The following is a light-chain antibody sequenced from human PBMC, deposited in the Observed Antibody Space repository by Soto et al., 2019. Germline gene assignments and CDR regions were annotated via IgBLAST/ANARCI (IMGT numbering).Light chain of an antibody. V-gene: IGKV3-20*01. CDR2: GAS. CDR1: QSVSSSY. Sequence: MVLTQSPGTLTLSTGERATLSCRASQSVSSSYLAWYQQKPGQAPRLLIYGASSRATGIPDRFSGSGSGTDFTLTISRLEPEDFAVYYCQQYGSSPLWPFGQGGNVDI. CDR3: QQYGSSPLWP. J-gene: IGKJ1*01.